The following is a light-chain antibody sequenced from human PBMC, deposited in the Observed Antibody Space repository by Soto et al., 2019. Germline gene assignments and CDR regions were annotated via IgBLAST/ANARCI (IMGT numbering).Light chain of an antibody. Sequence: EIVLTQSPVTLSLSPGERGTLSCRASQSVDTSLAWYQQKPGQAPRLLIYGASNRATGIPDRFSGSGSGTDFTLTISKLEPEDFAVYHCQQYGGSPRTFGQGTKVDIK. V-gene: IGKV3-20*01. CDR2: GAS. J-gene: IGKJ1*01. CDR1: QSVDTS. CDR3: QQYGGSPRT.